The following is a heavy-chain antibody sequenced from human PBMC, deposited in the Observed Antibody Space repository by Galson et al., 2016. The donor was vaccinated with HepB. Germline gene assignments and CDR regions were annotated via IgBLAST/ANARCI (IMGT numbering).Heavy chain of an antibody. J-gene: IGHJ4*02. Sequence: SLRLSCAASGLTFRSYAFSWLRQAPGKGLEWVAVISYDRSNKNYAASVKGRFTISRDNSKNTLYLEMTSLRVDDTAVYYCAKGTTLQVHFGYFDHWGQGTLVTVSS. V-gene: IGHV3-30*18. CDR1: GLTFRSYA. CDR2: ISYDRSNK. CDR3: AKGTTLQVHFGYFDH. D-gene: IGHD1/OR15-1a*01.